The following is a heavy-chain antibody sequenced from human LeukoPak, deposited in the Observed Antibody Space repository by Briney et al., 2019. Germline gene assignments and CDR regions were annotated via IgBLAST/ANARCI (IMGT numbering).Heavy chain of an antibody. CDR3: AKLGFDSSGSHTLFDY. J-gene: IGHJ4*02. CDR2: ISYDGRNN. CDR1: GFTFSSYG. V-gene: IGHV3-30*18. Sequence: PGGSLRLSCAASGFTFSSYGMHWVRQGPGKGLEWLAIISYDGRNNHYGDSVKGRFTISRDNSKNTLHLQMNSLRAEDTAVYYCAKLGFDSSGSHTLFDYWGQGTQVTVSS. D-gene: IGHD3-22*01.